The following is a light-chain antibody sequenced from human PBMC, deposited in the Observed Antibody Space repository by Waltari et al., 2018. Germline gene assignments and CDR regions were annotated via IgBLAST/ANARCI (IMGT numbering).Light chain of an antibody. J-gene: IGLJ3*02. CDR1: DSNIASFG. CDR2: ETT. V-gene: IGLV1-40*01. CDR3: QSYDNSLRGSVL. Sequence: QSVLTQAPSVSGAPGQTVTISCTGGDSNIASFGVNWYQHPPGRVPKLLIYETTKRPSGFPDRFAGSKAGTSASLAIEGLQPEDEGDYYCQSYDNSLRGSVLFGGGTKVTV.